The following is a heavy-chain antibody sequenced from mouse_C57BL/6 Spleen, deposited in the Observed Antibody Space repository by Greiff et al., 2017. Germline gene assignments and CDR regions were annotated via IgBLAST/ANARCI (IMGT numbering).Heavy chain of an antibody. Sequence: EVKVEESGGGLVQPGGSLSLSCAASGFTFTDYYMSWVRQPPGKALEWLGFIRNKANGYTTEYSASVKGRFTISRDNSQSILYLQMNALRAEDSATYYCARSSGYFFDYWGQGTTLTVSS. D-gene: IGHD2-2*01. CDR1: GFTFTDYY. CDR3: ARSSGYFFDY. CDR2: IRNKANGYTT. J-gene: IGHJ2*01. V-gene: IGHV7-3*01.